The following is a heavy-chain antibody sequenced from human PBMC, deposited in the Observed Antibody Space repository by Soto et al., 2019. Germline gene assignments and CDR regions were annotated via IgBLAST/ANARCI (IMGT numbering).Heavy chain of an antibody. CDR3: ARYESNYYYGMDV. Sequence: QVQLQESGPGLVKPSETLSLTCTVSGGSISSYYWRWIRQPPGKGLEWIGYIYYSGITNYNPSLKSRVTISVDTSKNQFSLKLSSVTAADAAVDYWARYESNYYYGMDVWGQGTTVTVSS. CDR2: IYYSGIT. CDR1: GGSISSYY. D-gene: IGHD3-16*01. V-gene: IGHV4-59*01. J-gene: IGHJ6*02.